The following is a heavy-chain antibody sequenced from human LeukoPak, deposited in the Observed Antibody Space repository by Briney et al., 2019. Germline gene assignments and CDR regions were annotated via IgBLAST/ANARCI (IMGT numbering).Heavy chain of an antibody. D-gene: IGHD1-26*01. V-gene: IGHV1-18*01. CDR2: ISAYNGNT. Sequence: ASVKVSCKASGYTFTSYGISWVRQAPGQGLEWMGWISAYNGNTNFAQNLQGRVTMTTDTSTSTGYMELRSLRSDDTAVYYCARGRGSWIGPYNWFDPWGQGTLVTVCS. CDR3: ARGRGSWIGPYNWFDP. J-gene: IGHJ5*02. CDR1: GYTFTSYG.